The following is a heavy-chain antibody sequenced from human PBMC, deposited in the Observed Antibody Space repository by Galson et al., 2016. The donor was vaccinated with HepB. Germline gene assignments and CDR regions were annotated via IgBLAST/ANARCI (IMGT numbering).Heavy chain of an antibody. D-gene: IGHD6-19*01. CDR2: ISGGSSTI. Sequence: SLRLSCAASGFTFSSSAMNWVRQAPGKGLEWVSHISGGSSTIYYTDSVKGRFTVSRDNAKNSLYLQMNSLRDDDTAVYYCAKPFLSSGLYYFDYWGRGTLVTVSS. J-gene: IGHJ4*02. V-gene: IGHV3-48*02. CDR1: GFTFSSSA. CDR3: AKPFLSSGLYYFDY.